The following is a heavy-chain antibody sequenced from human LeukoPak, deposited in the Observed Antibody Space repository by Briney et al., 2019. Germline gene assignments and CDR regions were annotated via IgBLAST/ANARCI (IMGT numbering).Heavy chain of an antibody. CDR2: IIPIFDSP. V-gene: IGHV1-69*05. J-gene: IGHJ4*02. Sequence: SVRVSCKASGGNFRDYALSWVRLAPGQGLEWMSGIIPIFDSPTYGQKFQDRVTMTIDESTATAYLELNSLRSDDTAIYYCARQVVAAGFDDWGQGTLVTVSS. CDR1: GGNFRDYA. D-gene: IGHD6-25*01. CDR3: ARQVVAAGFDD.